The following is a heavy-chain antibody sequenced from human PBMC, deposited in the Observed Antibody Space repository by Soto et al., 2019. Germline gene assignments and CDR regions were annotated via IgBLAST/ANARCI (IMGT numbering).Heavy chain of an antibody. CDR2: IFYSGRI. J-gene: IGHJ5*02. CDR3: ASLGTYDFWGAT. CDR1: GASIRSYY. V-gene: IGHV4-59*01. D-gene: IGHD3-3*01. Sequence: QVQLQESGPGLVKPSETLSLTCTVSGASIRSYYWSWIRQPPGKGLEWIGYIFYSGRISYNPSLKSRVTMSVDTSKDQFSLKLSSMTAADTAVYYCASLGTYDFWGATWGQGTVVTVSS.